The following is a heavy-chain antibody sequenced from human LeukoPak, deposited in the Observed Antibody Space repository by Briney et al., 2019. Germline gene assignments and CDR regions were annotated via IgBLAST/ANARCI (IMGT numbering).Heavy chain of an antibody. CDR2: SYYSGST. V-gene: IGHV4-59*08. D-gene: IGHD2-21*02. CDR3: ARSRGGDCYHT. CDR1: GGSISSYY. J-gene: IGHJ5*02. Sequence: SETLSLTCTVSGGSISSYYWSWIRQPPGKGLEWIGYSYYSGSTNYNPSLKSRVTISVDTSKNQFSLKLSSVTAADTAVYYCARSRGGDCYHTWGQGTLVTVSS.